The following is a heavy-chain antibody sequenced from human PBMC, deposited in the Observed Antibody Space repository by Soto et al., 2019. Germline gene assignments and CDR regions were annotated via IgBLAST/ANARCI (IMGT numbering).Heavy chain of an antibody. J-gene: IGHJ6*02. CDR2: INHSGST. CDR3: ARVGLEDAGYGMDV. D-gene: IGHD1-1*01. CDR1: GGSFSGYY. V-gene: IGHV4-34*01. Sequence: SETLSLTCAVYGGSFSGYYWSRIRQPPGKGLEWIGEINHSGSTNYNPSLKSRVTISVDTSKNQFSLKLSSVTAADTAVYYCARVGLEDAGYGMDVWGQGTTVTVSS.